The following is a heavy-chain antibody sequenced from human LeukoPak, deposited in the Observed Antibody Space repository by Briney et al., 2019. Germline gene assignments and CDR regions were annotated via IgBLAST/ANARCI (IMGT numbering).Heavy chain of an antibody. Sequence: SETLSLTCTVSGGSIGSGSYYWGWIRQPPGKGLEWIGSIYYSGSTYYNPSLNSRVTISVDTSKNQFSLKLSSVTAADTAVYYCARGRIAAAGGEVLRNYYYYMDVWGKGTTVTVSS. CDR1: GGSIGSGSYY. V-gene: IGHV4-39*07. J-gene: IGHJ6*03. CDR2: IYYSGST. CDR3: ARGRIAAAGGEVLRNYYYYMDV. D-gene: IGHD6-13*01.